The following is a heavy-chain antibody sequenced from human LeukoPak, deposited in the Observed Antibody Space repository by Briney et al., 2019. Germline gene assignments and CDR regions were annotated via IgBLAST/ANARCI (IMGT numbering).Heavy chain of an antibody. CDR1: GGSISSYY. V-gene: IGHV4-4*07. CDR2: IHSSGST. D-gene: IGHD6-6*01. Sequence: SETLSLTCTVSGGSISSYYWSWIRQPAGKGLEWIGRIHSSGSTDYNPSPKSRVTMSVDTSKNQFSLKVRSVTAADTAVYYCAREGSATARPFVSNDYWGQGTLVTVSS. J-gene: IGHJ4*02. CDR3: AREGSATARPFVSNDY.